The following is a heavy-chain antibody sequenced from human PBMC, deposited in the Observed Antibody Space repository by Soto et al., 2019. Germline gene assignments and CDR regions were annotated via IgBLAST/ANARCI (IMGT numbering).Heavy chain of an antibody. Sequence: GSLRISCASSRFTFSCCPIRWVRQAPGKGLEWVSAISGSGGSTYYADSVKGRFTISRDNSKNTLYLQMKSLRAEDTAVYYCAKSGPNYYDSSGYYYADVWGQGTLVTVSS. D-gene: IGHD3-22*01. V-gene: IGHV3-23*01. CDR2: ISGSGGST. CDR3: AKSGPNYYDSSGYYYADV. J-gene: IGHJ1*01. CDR1: RFTFSCCP.